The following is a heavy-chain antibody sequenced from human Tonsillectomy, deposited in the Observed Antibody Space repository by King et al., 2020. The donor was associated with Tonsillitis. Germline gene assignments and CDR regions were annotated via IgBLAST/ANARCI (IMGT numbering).Heavy chain of an antibody. Sequence: QLVQSGAEVKKPGSSVKVSCKASGGTFSNYGISWVRQAPGQGLEWMGGIIPIFGTANYAQKFQGRVTITADESTSTAYMELSSLRSEDTAVYYCAGFLGGGAPDPLFDPWGQGTLVTVSS. CDR1: GGTFSNYG. D-gene: IGHD2/OR15-2a*01. CDR2: IIPIFGTA. J-gene: IGHJ5*02. CDR3: AGFLGGGAPDPLFDP. V-gene: IGHV1-69*01.